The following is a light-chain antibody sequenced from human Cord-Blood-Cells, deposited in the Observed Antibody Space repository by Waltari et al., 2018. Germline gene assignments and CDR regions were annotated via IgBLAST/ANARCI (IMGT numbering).Light chain of an antibody. V-gene: IGLV2-23*01. Sequence: QSALTQPASVSGSPGQSITISCTGTSSAVGSYNLVSWDHQHPGKAPKLMIYEGSKRPTGSSKRLSGCQSGNTASLTISVLQAEDEADYYDCSYAGSITWVFGGGTKLTVL. J-gene: IGLJ3*02. CDR3: CSYAGSITWV. CDR2: EGS. CDR1: SSAVGSYNL.